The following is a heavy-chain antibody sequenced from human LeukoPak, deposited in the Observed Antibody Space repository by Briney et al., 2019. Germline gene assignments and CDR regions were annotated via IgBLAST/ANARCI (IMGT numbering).Heavy chain of an antibody. V-gene: IGHV1-2*02. CDR3: ARAEGYCSGSTCSSY. CDR2: INPNSGGT. Sequence: ASVKVSCKASGYTYTGYYMHWVRQAPGQGLEWMGWINPNSGGTNYAQKFQGRVTITADKSTSTAYMELSSLRSEDTAVYYCARAEGYCSGSTCSSYWGQGTLVTVSS. D-gene: IGHD2-15*01. CDR1: GYTYTGYY. J-gene: IGHJ4*02.